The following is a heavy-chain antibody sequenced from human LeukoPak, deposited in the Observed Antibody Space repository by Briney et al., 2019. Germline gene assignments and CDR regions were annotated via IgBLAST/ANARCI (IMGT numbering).Heavy chain of an antibody. V-gene: IGHV4-59*01. J-gene: IGHJ2*01. CDR1: GGSISSYY. D-gene: IGHD3-22*01. CDR3: ARDYYDSSGYQSYWYFDL. Sequence: SETLSLTCTVSGGSISSYYWSWIRQPPGKGLEWIGYIYYRGSTNYNPSLKGRVTISVDTSKNQVSLKLSSVTAADTAVYYCARDYYDSSGYQSYWYFDLWGRGTLVTVSS. CDR2: IYYRGST.